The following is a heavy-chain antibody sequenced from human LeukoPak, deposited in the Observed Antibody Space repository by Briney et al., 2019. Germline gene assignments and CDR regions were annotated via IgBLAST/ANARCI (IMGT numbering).Heavy chain of an antibody. V-gene: IGHV1-3*03. CDR3: ARGWFGESFDY. J-gene: IGHJ4*02. D-gene: IGHD3-10*01. Sequence: ASVKVSCKASGYTFTSYAMHWVRQAPGQRLEWMGWINAGNGNTKYSQEFQGRVSMTRNTSISTAYMELSSLRSEDTAVYYCARGWFGESFDYWGQGTLVTVSS. CDR2: INAGNGNT. CDR1: GYTFTSYA.